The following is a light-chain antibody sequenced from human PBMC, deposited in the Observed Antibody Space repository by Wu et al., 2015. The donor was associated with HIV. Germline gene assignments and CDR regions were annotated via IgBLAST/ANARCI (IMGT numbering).Light chain of an antibody. Sequence: AIRMTQSPSSLSASTGDRVTITCRASQGITSYLAWYQQKPGKAPKLLIYAASTLQSGVPSRFSGSGSGTDFTLTISSLQPEDFATYYCQQFNSYPLTFGGGSKVEI. V-gene: IGKV1-8*01. J-gene: IGKJ4*01. CDR1: QGITSY. CDR2: AAS. CDR3: QQFNSYPLT.